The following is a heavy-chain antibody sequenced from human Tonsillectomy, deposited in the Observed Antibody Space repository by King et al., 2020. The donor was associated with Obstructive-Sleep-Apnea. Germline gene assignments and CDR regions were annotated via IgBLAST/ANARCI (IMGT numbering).Heavy chain of an antibody. CDR1: GGTFSSYA. D-gene: IGHD6-13*01. Sequence: VQLVQSGAEVKKPGSSVKVSCKASGGTFSSYAISWVRQAPGQGLEWMGGNIPIFGTANYAQKFQGRVTITADESTSTAYMELSSLRSEDTAVYYCARDEYGSSWYKPQGYFDYWGQGTLVTVSS. CDR2: NIPIFGTA. CDR3: ARDEYGSSWYKPQGYFDY. J-gene: IGHJ4*02. V-gene: IGHV1-69*01.